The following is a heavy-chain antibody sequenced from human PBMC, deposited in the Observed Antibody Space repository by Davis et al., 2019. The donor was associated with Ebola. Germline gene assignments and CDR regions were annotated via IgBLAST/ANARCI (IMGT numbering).Heavy chain of an antibody. V-gene: IGHV5-10-1*01. CDR2: IDPSDSYT. CDR1: GYSFTSYW. Sequence: KVSCKGSGYSFTSYWISWVRQMPGKGLEWMGRIDPSDSYTNYSPSFQGHVTISADKSISTAYLQWSSLKASDTAMYYCARHGMTTMVAYGMDVWGQGTTVTVSS. D-gene: IGHD4-23*01. CDR3: ARHGMTTMVAYGMDV. J-gene: IGHJ6*02.